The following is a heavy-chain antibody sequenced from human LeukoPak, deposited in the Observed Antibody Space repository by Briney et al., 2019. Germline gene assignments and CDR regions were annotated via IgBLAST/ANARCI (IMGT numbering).Heavy chain of an antibody. V-gene: IGHV4-34*01. CDR1: GGSFSGYY. Sequence: SETLSLTCAVYGGSFSGYYWSWIRQPPGKGLEWIGSIHHSGSTNYNPSLKSRVTMSLDTSKNQFSLKLSSVTAADTAVYYCARAYGGNSQYFQHWGQGTLVTVSS. CDR3: ARAYGGNSQYFQH. CDR2: IHHSGST. D-gene: IGHD4-23*01. J-gene: IGHJ1*01.